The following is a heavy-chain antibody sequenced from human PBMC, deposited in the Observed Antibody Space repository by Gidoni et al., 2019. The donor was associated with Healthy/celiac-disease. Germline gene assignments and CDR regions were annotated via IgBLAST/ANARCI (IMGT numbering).Heavy chain of an antibody. CDR1: GFTVSSHY. Sequence: EVQLVETGGGLIHPGVSLRLSCAASGFTVSSHYVSWVRQAPGKGLKWVSVIYSGGSTYYADSVKGRFTISRDNSKNTLYLQMNSLRAEDTAVYYCARDYDYGSGSPLWGQGTLVTVSS. J-gene: IGHJ4*02. V-gene: IGHV3-53*02. CDR3: ARDYDYGSGSPL. CDR2: IYSGGST. D-gene: IGHD3-10*01.